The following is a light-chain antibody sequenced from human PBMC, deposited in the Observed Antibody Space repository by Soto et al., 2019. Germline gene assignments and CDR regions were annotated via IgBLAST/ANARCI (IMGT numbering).Light chain of an antibody. CDR2: GAS. J-gene: IGKJ1*01. CDR1: QSVSSN. CDR3: QQYNNWPRT. V-gene: IGKV3-15*01. Sequence: EIVMTQSPATLSVSPGERATLSCRASQSVSSNLAWYQQKAGQAPRLLIYGASTRATGIPARFRGSGSGTEFTLTISSLQSEDFAVYFCQQYNNWPRTFGKGTKVEIK.